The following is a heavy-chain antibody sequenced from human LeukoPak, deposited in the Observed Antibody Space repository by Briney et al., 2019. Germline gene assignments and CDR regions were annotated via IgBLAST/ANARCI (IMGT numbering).Heavy chain of an antibody. D-gene: IGHD3-3*01. Sequence: ASVKVSCKASGYTFTSYGISWVRQAPGQGLEWMGWISAYNGNTNYAQKLQGRVTMTTGTSTSTAYMELRSLRSDDTAVYYCARDARFLEWLINWGQGTLVTVSS. CDR1: GYTFTSYG. CDR2: ISAYNGNT. V-gene: IGHV1-18*01. J-gene: IGHJ4*02. CDR3: ARDARFLEWLIN.